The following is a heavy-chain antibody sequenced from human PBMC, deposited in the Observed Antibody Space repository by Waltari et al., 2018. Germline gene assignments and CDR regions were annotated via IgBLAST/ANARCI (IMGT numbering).Heavy chain of an antibody. CDR2: SDENGRFS. CDR1: GFTFSSYL. Sequence: VQLEEAGGGQVQPGESLRLSCAASGFTFSSYLLHWVRQVRGKGLQWVSRSDENGRFSAYEDSVKGRFSVSRDNAKNTMSLEMNSLGVDDTAVYYCARGDRGYSGYVVDYWGQGTQVTVSS. D-gene: IGHD5-12*01. V-gene: IGHV3-74*01. J-gene: IGHJ4*02. CDR3: ARGDRGYSGYVVDY.